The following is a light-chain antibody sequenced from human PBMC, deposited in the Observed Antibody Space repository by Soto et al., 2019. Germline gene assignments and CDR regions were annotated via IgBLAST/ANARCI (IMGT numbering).Light chain of an antibody. CDR1: QSVSSN. Sequence: EIVMTQSPATLSVSPGERATLSCMASQSVSSNLAWYQQKPGQAPRLLIYGASTRATGIPARFSGSGSGTEFTLTISSLQSADFAVYYWQQYNNWPPVTFGKGTRLEIK. V-gene: IGKV3-15*01. J-gene: IGKJ5*01. CDR3: QQYNNWPPVT. CDR2: GAS.